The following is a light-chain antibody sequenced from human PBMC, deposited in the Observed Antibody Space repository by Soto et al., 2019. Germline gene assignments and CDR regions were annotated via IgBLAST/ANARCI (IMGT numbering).Light chain of an antibody. CDR2: GAS. CDR3: QQYSDSPT. CDR1: QSVSSSY. Sequence: EIVLTQSPGTLSLSPGERATLSCRASQSVSSSYLAWYQQKPGQAPWLLIYGASTRATGIPARFSGSGSGTEFTLTISSLQSEDFAVYYCQQYSDSPTFGQGTKVDIK. J-gene: IGKJ1*01. V-gene: IGKV3-20*01.